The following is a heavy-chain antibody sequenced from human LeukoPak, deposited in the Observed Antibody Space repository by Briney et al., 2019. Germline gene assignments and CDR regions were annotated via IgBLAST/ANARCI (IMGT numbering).Heavy chain of an antibody. CDR3: SRDYSDFWTGYSYTLEH. D-gene: IGHD3-3*01. Sequence: ASVKVSCKASGYTFTSYGISWVRQAPGQGLEWMGWISGYNGNTHYAQKLQGRVTMTTDTSARTAYLELRSLRSDETAVYFCSRDYSDFWTGYSYTLEHWGQGTLVTVSS. V-gene: IGHV1-18*01. J-gene: IGHJ4*02. CDR1: GYTFTSYG. CDR2: ISGYNGNT.